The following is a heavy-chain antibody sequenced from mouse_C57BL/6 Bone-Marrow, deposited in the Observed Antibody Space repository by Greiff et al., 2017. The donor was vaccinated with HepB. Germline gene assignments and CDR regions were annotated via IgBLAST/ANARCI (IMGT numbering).Heavy chain of an antibody. D-gene: IGHD2-1*01. CDR3: ARHRTLPHYAMDY. V-gene: IGHV5-6*01. Sequence: EVKLMESGGDLVKPGGSLKLSCAASGFTFSSYGMSWVRQTPDKGLEWVATISSGGSYTYYPDSVKGRFTISRDNAKNTLYLQMSSLKSEDTAMYYCARHRTLPHYAMDYWGQGTSVTVSS. J-gene: IGHJ4*01. CDR2: ISSGGSYT. CDR1: GFTFSSYG.